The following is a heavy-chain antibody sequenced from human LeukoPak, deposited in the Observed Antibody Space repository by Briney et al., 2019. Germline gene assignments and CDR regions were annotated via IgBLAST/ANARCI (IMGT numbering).Heavy chain of an antibody. CDR1: GGSISSYY. Sequence: PSETLSLTCTVSGGSISSYYWSWIRQPPGKGLEWIGYIYYSGSTNYNPSLKSRVAISVDTSKNQFSLKLSSVTAADTAVYYRARGGVTYYYDSSGYYYFDYWGQGTLVTVSS. J-gene: IGHJ4*02. D-gene: IGHD3-22*01. CDR3: ARGGVTYYYDSSGYYYFDY. CDR2: IYYSGST. V-gene: IGHV4-59*01.